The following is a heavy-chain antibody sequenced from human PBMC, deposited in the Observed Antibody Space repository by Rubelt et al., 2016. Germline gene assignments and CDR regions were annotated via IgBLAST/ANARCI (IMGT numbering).Heavy chain of an antibody. CDR3: ARGGGGA. Sequence: VQLLESGGGLVQPGGSLSLSCVASGFTFSNYAMVWVRQAPGKGLEWVAVISYDGSTNYYADSVKGRFTMSRDNSKNTLYLQMNSLGACGRAVYDCARGGGGAWGQGTLVTVSS. J-gene: IGHJ4*02. D-gene: IGHD1-26*01. CDR2: ISYDGSTN. V-gene: IGHV3-30*04. CDR1: GFTFSNYA.